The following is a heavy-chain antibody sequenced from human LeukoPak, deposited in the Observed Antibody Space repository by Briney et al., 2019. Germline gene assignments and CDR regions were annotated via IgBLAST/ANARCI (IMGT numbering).Heavy chain of an antibody. D-gene: IGHD5-24*01. CDR1: GFTFSDFY. V-gene: IGHV3-11*01. J-gene: IGHJ4*02. CDR3: ARAPDGYNFGIDY. CDR2: MSSSGSSI. Sequence: GGSLRLSCAASGFTFSDFYMSWIRQASGKGLEWVSYMSSSGSSIYYADSVKGRFTISRDNAKNSLYLQMNSLRAEDTAVYYCARAPDGYNFGIDYWGQGTLVTVSS.